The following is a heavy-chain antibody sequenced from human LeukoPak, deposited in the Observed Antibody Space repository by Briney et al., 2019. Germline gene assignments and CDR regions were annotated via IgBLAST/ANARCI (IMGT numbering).Heavy chain of an antibody. CDR2: ISSSGSTI. D-gene: IGHD1-26*01. V-gene: IGHV3-48*03. CDR3: AREGSGSYFDY. J-gene: IGHJ4*02. CDR1: GFTFSSYE. Sequence: GGPLRLSCAASGFTFSSYEMNWVRQAPGKGLEWVSYISSSGSTIYYADSVKGRFTISRDNAKNSLYLQMNSLRAEDTAVYYCAREGSGSYFDYWGQGTLVTVSS.